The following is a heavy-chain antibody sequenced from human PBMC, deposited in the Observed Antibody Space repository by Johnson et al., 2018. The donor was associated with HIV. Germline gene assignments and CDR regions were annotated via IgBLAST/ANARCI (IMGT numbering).Heavy chain of an antibody. V-gene: IGHV3-30*03. CDR3: ARRAGYSGQWLVQTVDAVDI. CDR2: ISFDGSDK. CDR1: GFTFSSYA. D-gene: IGHD6-19*01. Sequence: QVQLVESGGGVVQPGRSLRLSCAASGFTFSSYAMHWVRQAPGKGLEWVAVISFDGSDKYYADSVKGRFTISRDNSKSTLYLQMNSLRTEDTAVYYCARRAGYSGQWLVQTVDAVDIWGQGAMVTVSA. J-gene: IGHJ3*02.